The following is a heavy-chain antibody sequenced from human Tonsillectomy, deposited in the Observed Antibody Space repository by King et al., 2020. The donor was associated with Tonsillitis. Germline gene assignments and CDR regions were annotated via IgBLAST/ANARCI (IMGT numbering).Heavy chain of an antibody. J-gene: IGHJ5*02. CDR2: IYYSGST. D-gene: IGHD1-26*01. Sequence: QLQESGPGLVKPSETLSLTCTVSGGSISSSSYYWGWIRQPPGKGLEWIGSIYYSGSTYYNPSLKSRVTISVDTSKNQFSLKLSSETAADTAVYYCARPDSGSYHRGGWFDPWGQGTLVTVSS. CDR1: GGSISSSSYY. CDR3: ARPDSGSYHRGGWFDP. V-gene: IGHV4-39*01.